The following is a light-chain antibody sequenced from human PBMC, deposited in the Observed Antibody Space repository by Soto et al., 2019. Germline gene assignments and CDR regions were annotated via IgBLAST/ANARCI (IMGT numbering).Light chain of an antibody. V-gene: IGKV3-20*01. J-gene: IGKJ3*01. Sequence: EIVLTQSPGTLSWSPGERATLCCGASQSVSSKYLAWYQQKPGQAPRVLIYGTSIRASGVPERFSGGGSGTDFTLTITRLEPEDFAVYYCQQYGSSLFTFGPGTKVDFK. CDR2: GTS. CDR1: QSVSSKY. CDR3: QQYGSSLFT.